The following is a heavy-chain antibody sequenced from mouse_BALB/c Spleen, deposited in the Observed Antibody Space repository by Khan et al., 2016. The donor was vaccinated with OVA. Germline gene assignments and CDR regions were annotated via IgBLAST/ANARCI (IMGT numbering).Heavy chain of an antibody. CDR3: TRFHGGY. CDR1: GYTFTDYV. V-gene: IGHV9-3-1*01. Sequence: QIQLVQSGPELKKPGGTVKISCKASGYTFTDYVMNWVKQSPGKGLKWMGWINTYTGEPTYADDFKGRFAFSLETSASTAYLQINSLKNEDTATYFCTRFHGGYWGQGTTLTVSS. CDR2: INTYTGEP. J-gene: IGHJ2*01.